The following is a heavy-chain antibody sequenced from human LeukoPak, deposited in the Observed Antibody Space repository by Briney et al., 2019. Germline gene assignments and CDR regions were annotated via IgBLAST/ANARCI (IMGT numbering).Heavy chain of an antibody. Sequence: GGSLRLSCAASGFTVSSNYMSWVRQAPGKGLEWVSVIYSDGSTYYADSVKGRFTISRDTSKNTLYLQMNSLRAEDTAVYYCATRDYYDSSGYYDAFDIWGQGTMVTVSS. CDR1: GFTVSSNY. D-gene: IGHD3-22*01. J-gene: IGHJ3*02. CDR2: IYSDGST. V-gene: IGHV3-53*01. CDR3: ATRDYYDSSGYYDAFDI.